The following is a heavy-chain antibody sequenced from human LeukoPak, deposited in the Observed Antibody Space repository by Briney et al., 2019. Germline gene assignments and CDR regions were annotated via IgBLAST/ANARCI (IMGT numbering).Heavy chain of an antibody. D-gene: IGHD6-19*01. CDR1: AFTFSSYA. J-gene: IGHJ6*03. CDR3: AKGPRKAVAGYYYYYYYMDV. CDR2: ISGSGGST. Sequence: GGSLRLSCAASAFTFSSYAMNWVRQAPGKGLEWVSAISGSGGSTYYADSVRGRFTISRDNSKDTLYLQMNSLRAEDTAVYYRAKGPRKAVAGYYYYYYYMDVWGKGTTVTVSS. V-gene: IGHV3-23*01.